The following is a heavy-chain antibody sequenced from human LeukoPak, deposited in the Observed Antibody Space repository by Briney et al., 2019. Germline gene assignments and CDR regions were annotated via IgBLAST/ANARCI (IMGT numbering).Heavy chain of an antibody. D-gene: IGHD3/OR15-3a*01. CDR1: GGSIDTSSYF. Sequence: SETLSLTCTVSGGSIDTSSYFWGWIRQPPGKGLEWVGTINNVGSTYHNPSLKSRLTISVDTSNNQFSLKLTSVTAADTALYYCARGSNYYYYMDVWGKGTTVTISS. V-gene: IGHV4-39*07. CDR2: INNVGST. J-gene: IGHJ6*03. CDR3: ARGSNYYYYMDV.